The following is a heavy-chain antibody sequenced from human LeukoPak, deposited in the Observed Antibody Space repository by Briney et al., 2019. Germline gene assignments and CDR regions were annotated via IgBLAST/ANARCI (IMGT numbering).Heavy chain of an antibody. J-gene: IGHJ4*02. CDR1: GYTFTGYY. Sequence: ASVKVSCKASGYTFTGYYVHWVRQAPGQGLEWMGRINPNSGDTNYAQKFQGRVTMTRDTSISTAYMELSRLRSDDTAVYYCARDYCGGDCFPDYWGQGTLVTVSA. D-gene: IGHD2-21*02. CDR2: INPNSGDT. CDR3: ARDYCGGDCFPDY. V-gene: IGHV1-2*06.